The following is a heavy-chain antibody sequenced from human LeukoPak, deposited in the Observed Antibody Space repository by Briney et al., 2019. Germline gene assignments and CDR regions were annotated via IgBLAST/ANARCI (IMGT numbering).Heavy chain of an antibody. CDR3: ATWSDGWEFDH. J-gene: IGHJ4*02. D-gene: IGHD5-24*01. CDR1: GLTFNKKW. CDR2: IRDDGSDQ. Sequence: GGSLRLSCAASGLTFNKKWMTWVRQARGKGLQWVAHIRDDGSDQFYVDSVKGRFTISRDNARRSVSLQMNSLTYEDTAVYYCATWSDGWEFDHWGQGTLVSVSS. V-gene: IGHV3-7*05.